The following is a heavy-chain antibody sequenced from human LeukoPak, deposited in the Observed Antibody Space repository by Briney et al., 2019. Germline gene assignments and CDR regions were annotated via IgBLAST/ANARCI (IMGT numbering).Heavy chain of an antibody. Sequence: AGGSLRLSCAASGFTFSDHHMDWVRQAPGEGLEWVARIRNKANRYTTEYAASVKGRFTISRDDSENSLYLQMDSLKTEDTAVYYCARSPLGTAPFDYWGQGTLVTVSS. CDR2: IRNKANRYTT. J-gene: IGHJ4*02. CDR1: GFTFSDHH. D-gene: IGHD1-7*01. V-gene: IGHV3-72*01. CDR3: ARSPLGTAPFDY.